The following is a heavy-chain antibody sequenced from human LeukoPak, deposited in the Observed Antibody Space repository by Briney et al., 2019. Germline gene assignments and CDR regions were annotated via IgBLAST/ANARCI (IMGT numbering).Heavy chain of an antibody. V-gene: IGHV3-48*03. Sequence: GGSLRLSRAASGFTFSSYEINWFRQAPGKGLEWVAFINVGGSIMYYADSVKGRFTISRDNAKNSLYLQMNSLRAEDTAIYYCAKDSGTCCHYFDYWGQGTLVTVSS. D-gene: IGHD2-2*01. CDR2: INVGGSIM. J-gene: IGHJ4*02. CDR1: GFTFSSYE. CDR3: AKDSGTCCHYFDY.